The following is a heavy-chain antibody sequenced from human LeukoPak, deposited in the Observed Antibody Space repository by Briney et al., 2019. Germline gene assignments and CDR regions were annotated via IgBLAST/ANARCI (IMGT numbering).Heavy chain of an antibody. J-gene: IGHJ4*02. CDR1: GYTFTSYD. Sequence: VASVKVSCKASGYTFTSYDINWVRQAIGQGLEWMGWMNPNSGNTGYAQKFQGRVTMTRNTSISTAYMELSSLRSEDTAVYYCARVPRMYYDFWSGYYKGYYFDYWGQGTLVTVSS. D-gene: IGHD3-3*01. V-gene: IGHV1-8*01. CDR3: ARVPRMYYDFWSGYYKGYYFDY. CDR2: MNPNSGNT.